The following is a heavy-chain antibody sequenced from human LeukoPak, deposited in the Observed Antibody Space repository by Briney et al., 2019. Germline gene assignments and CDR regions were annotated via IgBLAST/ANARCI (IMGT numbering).Heavy chain of an antibody. D-gene: IGHD2-15*01. J-gene: IGHJ3*02. CDR1: GYTLTELS. CDR2: FDPEHGET. CDR3: ATAIVVVAASTAAFDI. Sequence: ASVKVSCKVSGYTLTELSMHWVRQAPGKGLEWMGGFDPEHGETVYAQKFQGRVTMTEDTSTDTAYMELTSLRSEDMAVYYCATAIVVVAASTAAFDIWGQGTMVTVSS. V-gene: IGHV1-24*01.